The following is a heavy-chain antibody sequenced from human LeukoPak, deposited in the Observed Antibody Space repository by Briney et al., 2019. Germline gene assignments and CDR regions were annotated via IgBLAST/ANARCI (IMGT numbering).Heavy chain of an antibody. Sequence: ASVKVSCKASGYTFINYGISWVRQAPGQGLEWMGWISAYNGRTEYAQNFQGRLTMSTDTSTTTAYMELRSLRSDDTAVYYCARAGLRGWFDPRGQGTLVTVSS. J-gene: IGHJ5*02. CDR3: ARAGLRGWFDP. CDR2: ISAYNGRT. D-gene: IGHD4-17*01. V-gene: IGHV1-18*01. CDR1: GYTFINYG.